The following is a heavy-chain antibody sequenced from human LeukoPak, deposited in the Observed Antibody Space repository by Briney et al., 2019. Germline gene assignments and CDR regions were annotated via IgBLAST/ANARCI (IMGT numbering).Heavy chain of an antibody. J-gene: IGHJ5*02. D-gene: IGHD5-12*01. CDR3: ARSGYSGYGTANNWFDP. CDR1: GGSISSYY. V-gene: IGHV4-59*08. CDR2: IYYSGGT. Sequence: SETLSLTCTVSGGSISSYYWSWIRQPPGKGLEWIGYIYYSGGTNYNPSLKSRVTISVDTSKNQFSLKLSSVTAADTAVYYCARSGYSGYGTANNWFDPWGQGTLVTVSS.